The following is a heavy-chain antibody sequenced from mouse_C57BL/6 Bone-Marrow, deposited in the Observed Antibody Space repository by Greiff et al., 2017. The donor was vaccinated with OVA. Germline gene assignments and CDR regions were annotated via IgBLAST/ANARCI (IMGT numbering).Heavy chain of an antibody. Sequence: QVQLKQSGAELARPGASVKLSCKASGYTFTSYGISWVKQRTGQGLEWIGESYPRSGNTYYNEKFKGKATLTADKSSRTAYMELRSLTSEDSAVYFCARPYYYGSSYGWFAYWGQGTLVTVSA. V-gene: IGHV1-81*01. CDR3: ARPYYYGSSYGWFAY. D-gene: IGHD1-1*01. J-gene: IGHJ3*01. CDR1: GYTFTSYG. CDR2: SYPRSGNT.